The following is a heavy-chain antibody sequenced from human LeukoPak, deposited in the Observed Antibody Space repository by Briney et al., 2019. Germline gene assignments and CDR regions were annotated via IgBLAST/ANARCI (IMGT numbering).Heavy chain of an antibody. Sequence: SETLSLTCTVSGGSISSGGYYWSWIRQHPGKGLEWFWYIYYSGSTYYNPSLQSRVTISVDTSKNQFSLKLSSVTAADTAVYYCARQIVVVTGNWFDPWGQGTLVTVSS. D-gene: IGHD2-21*02. CDR1: GGSISSGGYY. CDR3: ARQIVVVTGNWFDP. J-gene: IGHJ5*02. V-gene: IGHV4-31*03. CDR2: IYYSGST.